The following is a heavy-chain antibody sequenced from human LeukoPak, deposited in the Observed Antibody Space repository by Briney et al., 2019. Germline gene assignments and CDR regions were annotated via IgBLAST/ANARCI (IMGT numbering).Heavy chain of an antibody. J-gene: IGHJ6*03. CDR1: GFTLSDYY. Sequence: GGSLRLSCAASGFTLSDYYMSWIRQAPGKGLEWVSYISSSGSTIYYADSVKGRFTISRDNAKNSLYLQMNSLRAEDTAVYYCARAPHYYYYYMDVWGKGTTVTVSS. CDR2: ISSSGSTI. V-gene: IGHV3-11*01. CDR3: ARAPHYYYYYMDV.